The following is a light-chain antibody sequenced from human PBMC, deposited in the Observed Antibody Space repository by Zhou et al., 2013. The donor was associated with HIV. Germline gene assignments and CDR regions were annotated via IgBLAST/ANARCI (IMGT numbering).Light chain of an antibody. Sequence: EIVLTQSPATLSLSPGERATLSCRASQSVSGYLAWYQQKRGQAPRLLIFGASTRAPGIPDRFSGSGSGTDFTLTISSLEPEDFAMYYCHQFDGSPRTFGQGTKLEIK. J-gene: IGKJ2*01. CDR3: HQFDGSPRT. V-gene: IGKV3-20*01. CDR1: QSVSGY. CDR2: GAS.